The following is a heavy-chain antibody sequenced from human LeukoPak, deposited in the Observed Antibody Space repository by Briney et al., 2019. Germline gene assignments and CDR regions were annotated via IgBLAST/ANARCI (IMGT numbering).Heavy chain of an antibody. V-gene: IGHV3-23*01. CDR2: INGGGGNSGGNT. J-gene: IGHJ6*02. CDR1: GFIFSAYA. CDR3: AKASGDYPLYYYHMDV. D-gene: IGHD1-26*01. Sequence: QTGGSLRLSCAASGFIFSAYAMIWVRQAPGKGLEWVSAINGGGGNSGGNTYYADSVKGRFTISRDNSKNTLYLQMNSLRAEDTAVYYCAKASGDYPLYYYHMDVWGQGTTVTVSS.